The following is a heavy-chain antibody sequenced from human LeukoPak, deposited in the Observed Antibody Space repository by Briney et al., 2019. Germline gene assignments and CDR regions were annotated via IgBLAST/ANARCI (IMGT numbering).Heavy chain of an antibody. CDR3: AELGITMIGGV. CDR1: GFTFSSYS. J-gene: IGHJ6*04. CDR2: INSSSSTI. V-gene: IGHV3-48*04. D-gene: IGHD3-10*02. Sequence: PWGSLRLSCAASGFTFSSYSMNWVRQAPGKGLEWVSYINSSSSTIYYADSVKGRFTISRDNAKNSLYLQMNSLRAEDTAVYYCAELGITMIGGVWGKGTTVTISS.